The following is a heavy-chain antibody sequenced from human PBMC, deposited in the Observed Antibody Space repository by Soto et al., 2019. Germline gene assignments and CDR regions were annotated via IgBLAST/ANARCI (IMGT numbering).Heavy chain of an antibody. CDR2: TYYRSKWYN. CDR3: ARDGGGNGNRRSAENHYYYMDV. D-gene: IGHD1-1*01. Sequence: SPTLSLPCAISGDSVSSNSAAWNWIRQSPSRGLEWLGRTYYRSKWYNDYAVSVKSRITINPDTSKNQFSLQLNSVTPEDTAVYYCARDGGGNGNRRSAENHYYYMDVWGKGTTVTVSS. J-gene: IGHJ6*03. V-gene: IGHV6-1*01. CDR1: GDSVSSNSAA.